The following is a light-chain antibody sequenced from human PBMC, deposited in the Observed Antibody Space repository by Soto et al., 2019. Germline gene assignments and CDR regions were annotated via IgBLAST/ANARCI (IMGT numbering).Light chain of an antibody. CDR3: LQYDNSPRT. CDR2: GAS. Sequence: IVLPPSPGPLSLSPGEGATLSCSSTQSVSSTYLAWYQQKPGQAPRLLIYGASSRATGIPGGFSGSGSGTDFTLTISRLEPEDFAMYYCLQYDNSPRTFGQGTKVDI. CDR1: QSVSSTY. J-gene: IGKJ1*01. V-gene: IGKV3-20*01.